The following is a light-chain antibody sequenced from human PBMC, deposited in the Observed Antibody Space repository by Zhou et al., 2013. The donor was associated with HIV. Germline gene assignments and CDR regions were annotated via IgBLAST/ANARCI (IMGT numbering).Light chain of an antibody. V-gene: IGLV2-8*01. CDR1: SSDVGGYNY. Sequence: QSALTQPPSASGSPGQSVTISCTGTSSDVGGYNYVSWYQQHPGKAPKLMIYEVSKRPSGVPDRFSGSKSGNTASLTVSGLQADDEADYYCSSYAGRPPYVFGTGTKVTVL. J-gene: IGLJ1*01. CDR3: SSYAGRPPYV. CDR2: EVS.